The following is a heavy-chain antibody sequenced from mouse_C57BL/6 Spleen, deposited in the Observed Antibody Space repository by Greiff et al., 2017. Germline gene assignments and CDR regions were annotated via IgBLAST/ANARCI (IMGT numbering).Heavy chain of an antibody. CDR1: GFTFSDYY. D-gene: IGHD1-1*01. CDR2: ISNGGGST. Sequence: EVQVVESGGGLVQPGGSLKLSCAASGFTFSDYYMYWVRQTPEKRLEWVAYISNGGGSTYYPDTVKGRFTISRDNAKNTLYLQVSRLKSEDTAMYYCARYGSSYFDYWGQGTTLTVSS. J-gene: IGHJ2*01. CDR3: ARYGSSYFDY. V-gene: IGHV5-12*01.